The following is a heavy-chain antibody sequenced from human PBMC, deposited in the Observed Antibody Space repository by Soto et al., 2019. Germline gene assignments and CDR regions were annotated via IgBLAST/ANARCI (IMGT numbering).Heavy chain of an antibody. Sequence: GGCLRLSCAASGFTFISYAMKWVRQAPGKGLEWVSQIGRISTTTYYADSVKGRFTISRDNSMNSVFLQMNSLRAEDTALYYCSRGRGVNTPRSNLDYWGQGTLVTVSS. J-gene: IGHJ4*01. D-gene: IGHD3-3*01. CDR1: GFTFISYA. CDR3: SRGRGVNTPRSNLDY. V-gene: IGHV3-48*01. CDR2: IGRISTTT.